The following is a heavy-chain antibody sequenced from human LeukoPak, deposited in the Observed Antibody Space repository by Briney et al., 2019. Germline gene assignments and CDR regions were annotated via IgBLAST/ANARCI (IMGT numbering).Heavy chain of an antibody. D-gene: IGHD3-3*01. Sequence: SQTLSLTCTVSGGSISSGDYYWSWIRQPPGKGLEWIGYIYYSGSTYYNPSLKSRVTISVDTSKNQFSLKLSSVTAADTAVYYCARVPPEYDFRSGLPDYWGQGTLVTVSS. J-gene: IGHJ4*02. CDR3: ARVPPEYDFRSGLPDY. CDR1: GGSISSGDYY. CDR2: IYYSGST. V-gene: IGHV4-30-4*08.